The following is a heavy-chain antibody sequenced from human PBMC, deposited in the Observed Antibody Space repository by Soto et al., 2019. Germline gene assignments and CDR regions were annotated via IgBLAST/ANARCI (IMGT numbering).Heavy chain of an antibody. Sequence: QLQLQESGPGLVKPSETLSLTCTVSGGSISSSTDYWGWIRQPPGKGLEWIGSFYSGGSTYYNPPLKSRVTITVDTSKHQFSLKLGAVAAAYTAVYYCARRSQQLVVYYFDYWGQGTLVTVSS. D-gene: IGHD6-13*01. CDR1: GGSISSSTDY. CDR2: FYSGGST. CDR3: ARRSQQLVVYYFDY. J-gene: IGHJ4*02. V-gene: IGHV4-39*01.